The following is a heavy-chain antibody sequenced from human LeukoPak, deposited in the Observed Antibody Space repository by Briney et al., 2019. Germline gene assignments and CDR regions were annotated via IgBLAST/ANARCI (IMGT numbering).Heavy chain of an antibody. CDR1: GYSFTSYW. D-gene: IGHD3-3*01. V-gene: IGHV5-51*01. CDR3: ARRRMESDDAFDI. CDR2: IYPGDSDT. Sequence: GESLKISCKGSGYSFTSYWIGWVRQMPGKGLEWMRVIYPGDSDTRYSPSFQGQVTISADKSISTAYLQWSSLKASDTAMYYRARRRMESDDAFDIWGQGTMVTVSS. J-gene: IGHJ3*02.